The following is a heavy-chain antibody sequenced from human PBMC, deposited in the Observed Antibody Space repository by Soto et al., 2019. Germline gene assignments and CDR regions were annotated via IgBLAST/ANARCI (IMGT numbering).Heavy chain of an antibody. Sequence: QVQLQESGPGLVKPSETLSLICTVSGGSISTYYWNWIRQTPGKGLEWIGYIHHSGRINYNPSLRSRVNISLDTSKNQFSLKLTSVTAADSAISYCEITFYDSVVTPPSELHLWGQGALVTVSS. J-gene: IGHJ1*01. CDR3: EITFYDSVVTPPSELHL. CDR1: GGSISTYY. CDR2: IHHSGRI. D-gene: IGHD3-22*01. V-gene: IGHV4-59*03.